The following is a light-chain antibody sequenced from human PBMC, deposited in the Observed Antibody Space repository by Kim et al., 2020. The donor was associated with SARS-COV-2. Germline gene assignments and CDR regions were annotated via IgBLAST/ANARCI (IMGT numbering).Light chain of an antibody. CDR1: SGYSNYK. Sequence: CTLGSGYSNYKVDWYQQGPGKGPRFVMRVGTGGIVGSKGDVIPDRFSVLGSGLNRYLTIKNIQEEDESDYHCGADHGSGSNFVWVFGGGTQLTVL. CDR2: VGTGGIVG. V-gene: IGLV9-49*01. J-gene: IGLJ3*02. CDR3: GADHGSGSNFVWV.